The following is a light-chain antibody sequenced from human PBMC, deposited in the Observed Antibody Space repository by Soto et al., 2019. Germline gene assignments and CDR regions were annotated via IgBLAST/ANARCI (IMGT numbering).Light chain of an antibody. CDR1: SSDVGAYNY. J-gene: IGLJ2*01. Sequence: QSALTQPASVSGSPGQSITISCTGTSSDVGAYNYVSWYQQHPGKAPNLLISEVSNRPSGVPSHFSGSKSGNTASLSISGIQAEDEGDYFCSSYTISTTQVFGGGTKLTVL. V-gene: IGLV2-14*01. CDR3: SSYTISTTQV. CDR2: EVS.